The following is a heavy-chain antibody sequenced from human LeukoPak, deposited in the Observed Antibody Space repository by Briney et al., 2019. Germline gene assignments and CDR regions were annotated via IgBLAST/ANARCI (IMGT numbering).Heavy chain of an antibody. D-gene: IGHD3-9*01. Sequence: GGSLRLSCAASGFTFSSYSMNWVRQAPGKGLEWVSSISSSSSYIYYADSVKGRFTISRDNAKNSLYLQMNSLRAEDTAVYYCARGTPPTRYFDWLHPDSNNWFDPWGQGTLVTVSS. CDR1: GFTFSSYS. CDR2: ISSSSSYI. V-gene: IGHV3-21*01. J-gene: IGHJ5*02. CDR3: ARGTPPTRYFDWLHPDSNNWFDP.